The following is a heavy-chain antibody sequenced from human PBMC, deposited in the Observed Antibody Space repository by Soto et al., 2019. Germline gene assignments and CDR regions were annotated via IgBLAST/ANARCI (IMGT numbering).Heavy chain of an antibody. CDR2: IYYSGST. Sequence: SETLSLTCTFSCCSISSSSYYWGWIRQPPGKGLEWIGSIYYSGSTYYNPSLKSRVTISVDTSKNQFSLKLSSVTAADTAVYYCATTGGYSSGWYYYYYYGMDVWGQGTTVTVSS. V-gene: IGHV4-39*01. J-gene: IGHJ6*02. D-gene: IGHD6-19*01. CDR3: ATTGGYSSGWYYYYYYGMDV. CDR1: CCSISSSSYY.